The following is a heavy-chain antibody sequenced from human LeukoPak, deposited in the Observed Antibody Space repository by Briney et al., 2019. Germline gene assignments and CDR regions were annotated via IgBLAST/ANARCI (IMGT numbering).Heavy chain of an antibody. J-gene: IGHJ4*02. V-gene: IGHV3-9*01. D-gene: IGHD6-19*01. CDR2: ISWNSGSI. CDR3: AKDPIRSGWSYYFDY. Sequence: GRSLRLSCAASGFTFDDYAMHWVRQAPGKGLEWVSGISWNSGSIGYADSVKGRFTISRDNAKNSLYLQMNSLRAEDTALYYCAKDPIRSGWSYYFDYWGQGTLVTVSS. CDR1: GFTFDDYA.